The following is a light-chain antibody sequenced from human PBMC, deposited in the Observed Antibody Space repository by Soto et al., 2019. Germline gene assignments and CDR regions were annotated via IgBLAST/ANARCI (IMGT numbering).Light chain of an antibody. CDR3: ATWDDSLNGFYV. CDR1: TSNIGSNY. CDR2: RNN. Sequence: QSALTQPPSVSGTPGQGVTISCSGSTSNIGSNYVYWYQQLPGTAPKLLIYRNNQRPSGVPDRFSGSKSGTSASLAISGLRSDDEADYFCATWDDSLNGFYVFGTGTKVTVL. J-gene: IGLJ1*01. V-gene: IGLV1-47*01.